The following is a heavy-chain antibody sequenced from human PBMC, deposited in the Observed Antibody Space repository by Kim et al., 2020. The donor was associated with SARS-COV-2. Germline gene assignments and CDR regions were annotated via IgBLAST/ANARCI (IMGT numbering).Heavy chain of an antibody. D-gene: IGHD6-25*01. CDR3: ATEEGGYYCDY. J-gene: IGHJ4*02. V-gene: IGHV3-7*01. CDR1: GFTFSNYG. CDR2: IRQDGSDK. Sequence: GGSLRLSCAASGFTFSNYGMSWVRQAPGKGLEWVAIIRQDGSDKYYVDSVKGRFTISRDNTKNTLYLQMNSRRGEDTAVYYCATEEGGYYCDYWGQGTLVTVSS.